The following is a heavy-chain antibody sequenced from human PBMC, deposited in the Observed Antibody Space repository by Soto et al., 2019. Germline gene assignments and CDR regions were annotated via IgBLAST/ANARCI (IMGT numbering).Heavy chain of an antibody. CDR2: IRSEANGGTT. D-gene: IGHD3-22*01. CDR3: TRSYYDSSGYYVY. J-gene: IGHJ4*02. V-gene: IGHV3-49*04. Sequence: GGSLRLSCTGSGFTFGSYALSWVRQAPGKGLEWVGVIRSEANGGTTDYAASVKGRITISRDDSKSIAYMEINSLQTEDTAVYYCTRSYYDSSGYYVYWGQGALVTVSS. CDR1: GFTFGSYA.